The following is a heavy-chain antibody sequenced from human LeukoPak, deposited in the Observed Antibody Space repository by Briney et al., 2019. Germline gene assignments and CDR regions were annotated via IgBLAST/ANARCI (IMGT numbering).Heavy chain of an antibody. CDR1: GFTFTNYW. CDR2: IKPDGSEK. Sequence: GGSLRLSCAASGFTFTNYWMSWVRQAPGKGLEWVANIKPDGSEKYYVDSVKGLFTISRDNAKNSLYLQMNSLRAEDTAVYYCARDYYYGSGSYLKWGQGTLVTVSS. D-gene: IGHD3-10*01. V-gene: IGHV3-7*01. J-gene: IGHJ4*02. CDR3: ARDYYYGSGSYLK.